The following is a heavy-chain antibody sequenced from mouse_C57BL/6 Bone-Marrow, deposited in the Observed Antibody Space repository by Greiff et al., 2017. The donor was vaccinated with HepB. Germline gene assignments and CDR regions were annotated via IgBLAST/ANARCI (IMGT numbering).Heavy chain of an antibody. Sequence: QVQLQQPGAELVKPGASVKLSCKASGYTFTSYWMHWVKQRPGQGLEWIGMIHPNSGSTNYNEKFKSKATLTVDKSSSTAYMQLSSLTSEDSAVYYCARRHVAGFAYWGQGTLVTVSA. CDR3: ARRHVAGFAY. CDR2: IHPNSGST. V-gene: IGHV1-64*01. J-gene: IGHJ3*01. CDR1: GYTFTSYW.